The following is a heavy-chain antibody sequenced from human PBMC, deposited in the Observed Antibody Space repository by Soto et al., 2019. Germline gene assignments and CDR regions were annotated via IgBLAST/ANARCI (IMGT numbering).Heavy chain of an antibody. CDR1: GYTFTSYG. D-gene: IGHD1-26*01. Sequence: QVKLLQSGAEVKKPGASVKVSCKASGYTFTSYGISWVRQAPGQGLEWMGWISAYNGNTKYVQKLQGRVTMTTDTSTSTANMELRSLRSDDTAVYYCARDRGSYALDFWGQGALVTVSS. J-gene: IGHJ4*02. CDR3: ARDRGSYALDF. CDR2: ISAYNGNT. V-gene: IGHV1-18*01.